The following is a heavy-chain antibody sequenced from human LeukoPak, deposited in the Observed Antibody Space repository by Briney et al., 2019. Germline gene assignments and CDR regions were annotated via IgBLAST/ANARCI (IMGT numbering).Heavy chain of an antibody. V-gene: IGHV3-33*01. CDR2: IWSDGNNK. Sequence: GGSLRLSCAAAGFTFSNYGMHWVRQAPGKGLEWVSVIWSDGNNKFYVDSVKGRFTIFRDNSKNILDLQLNSLRAEDTAMYYCVRERGPYDAFDIWGQGTMVTVSS. CDR1: GFTFSNYG. CDR3: VRERGPYDAFDI. J-gene: IGHJ3*02.